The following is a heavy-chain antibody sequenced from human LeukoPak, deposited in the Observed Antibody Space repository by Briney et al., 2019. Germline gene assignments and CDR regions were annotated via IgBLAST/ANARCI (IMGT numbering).Heavy chain of an antibody. J-gene: IGHJ5*02. CDR3: ASSPGTTGWFDP. D-gene: IGHD1-7*01. CDR1: GGSISSGGYS. CDR2: IYHSGST. V-gene: IGHV4-30-2*01. Sequence: PSETLSLTCAVSGGSISSGGYSWSWIRQPPGKGLEWIGYIYHSGSTYYNPSLKSRVTISVDRSKNQFSLKLSSVTAADTAVYYCASSPGTTGWFDPWGQGTLVTVSS.